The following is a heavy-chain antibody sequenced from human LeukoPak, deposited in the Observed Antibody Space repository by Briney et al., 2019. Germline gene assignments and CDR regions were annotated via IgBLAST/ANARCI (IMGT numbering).Heavy chain of an antibody. D-gene: IGHD1-26*01. Sequence: PGGSLRLSCAASGFTFSSYAMHWVRQAPGKGLEWVAVISYDGSNKYYADSVKGRFTISGDNSKNTLYLQMNSLRAEDTAVYYCARERGADYWGQGTLVTVSS. CDR2: ISYDGSNK. J-gene: IGHJ4*02. V-gene: IGHV3-30-3*01. CDR1: GFTFSSYA. CDR3: ARERGADY.